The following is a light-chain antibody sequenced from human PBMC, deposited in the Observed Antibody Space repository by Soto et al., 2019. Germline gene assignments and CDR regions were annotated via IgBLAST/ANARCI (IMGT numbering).Light chain of an antibody. J-gene: IGKJ3*01. CDR3: QQLNSYPL. CDR2: AAS. V-gene: IGKV1-9*01. Sequence: DIQLTQSPSFLSASVGDRVTITCRASQGISSYLAWYQQKPGKAPKLLIYAASTLQSGVPSRFSGSGSGTAFTLTISSLQPDDFATYYCQQLNSYPLFGPGTKVDIK. CDR1: QGISSY.